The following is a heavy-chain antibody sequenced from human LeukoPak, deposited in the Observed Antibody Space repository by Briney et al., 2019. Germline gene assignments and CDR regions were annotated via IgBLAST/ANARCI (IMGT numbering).Heavy chain of an antibody. J-gene: IGHJ4*02. D-gene: IGHD3-22*01. Sequence: GGSLRLSCAASGFTFSNYNMNWVRQAPGKGLERVSSIRSSTTYVYYADSVKGRFTISRDNAKNSLYLQMNSLRAEDTAVYYCARDSLTMIVGRQKRGLDYWGQGTLVTVSS. CDR3: ARDSLTMIVGRQKRGLDY. CDR1: GFTFSNYN. CDR2: IRSSTTYV. V-gene: IGHV3-21*01.